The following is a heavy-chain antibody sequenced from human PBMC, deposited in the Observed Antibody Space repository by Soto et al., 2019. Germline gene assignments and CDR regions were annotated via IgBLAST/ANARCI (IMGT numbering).Heavy chain of an antibody. V-gene: IGHV3-23*01. Sequence: EVQLLESGGGLVQPGGSLRLACAAAGFTFDNFAMSWIRQTPGKGLEWVATISGVTYTTYYAESVRGRFTIARDTSKNTLYLQMNSLRAEETAVYYWAKADKKTCSGSLCYDFDSWGQGALVAVSS. CDR2: ISGVTYTT. CDR3: AKADKKTCSGSLCYDFDS. CDR1: GFTFDNFA. J-gene: IGHJ4*02. D-gene: IGHD2-15*01.